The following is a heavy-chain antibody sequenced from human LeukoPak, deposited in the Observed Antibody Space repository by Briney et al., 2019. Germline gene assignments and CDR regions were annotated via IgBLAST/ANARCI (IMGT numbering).Heavy chain of an antibody. V-gene: IGHV1-69*01. CDR2: IIPIFGTA. CDR3: ARLPCSSTSCYFDY. D-gene: IGHD2-2*01. CDR1: GGTFSSYA. J-gene: IGHJ4*02. Sequence: SVKVSCKASGGTFSSYAISWVRQAPGQGLEWMGGIIPIFGTANYAQKFQGRVTITADDSTSTAYMELSSLRSEDTAVYYCARLPCSSTSCYFDYWGQGTLVTVSS.